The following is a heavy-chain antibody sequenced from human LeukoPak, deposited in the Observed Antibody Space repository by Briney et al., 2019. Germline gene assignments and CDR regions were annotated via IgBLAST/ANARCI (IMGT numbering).Heavy chain of an antibody. CDR2: FSGSGGGR. J-gene: IGHJ6*03. V-gene: IGHV3-23*01. Sequence: PGGSLRLSCAASGFTFSSYAMSWVRQAPGKGPEWVPGFSGSGGGRYYADSVKGRFTISRDNSKNTLYLQMNNLRAEDTAVYYRAKGVDASGIYYYFYMDVWGKGTTVTVSS. CDR3: AKGVDASGIYYYFYMDV. D-gene: IGHD3-16*01. CDR1: GFTFSSYA.